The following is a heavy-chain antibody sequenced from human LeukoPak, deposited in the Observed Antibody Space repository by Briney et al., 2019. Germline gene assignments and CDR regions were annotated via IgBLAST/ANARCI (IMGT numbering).Heavy chain of an antibody. J-gene: IGHJ2*01. CDR2: IYHSGST. D-gene: IGHD1-1*01. Sequence: SETLSLTCTVSGGSISSGGYYWSWIRQPPGKGLEWIGYIYHSGSTYYNPSLKSRVTISVDRSKNQFSLKLSSVTAADTAVYYCARDGSDVRIIYWYFDLWGRGTLVTVSS. CDR1: GGSISSGGYY. CDR3: ARDGSDVRIIYWYFDL. V-gene: IGHV4-30-2*01.